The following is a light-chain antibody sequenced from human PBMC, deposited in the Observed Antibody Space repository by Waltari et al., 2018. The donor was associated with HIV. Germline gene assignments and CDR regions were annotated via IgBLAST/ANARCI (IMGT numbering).Light chain of an antibody. V-gene: IGLV3-19*01. Sequence: SSELTQDPAVSVALGQTVRITSQGDTLRNYYATWYQQKPGQAPLLVMYGKNNRPSGIPDRFSGSTSGNTASLTITGTQAEDEADYYCSSRDNSGNHVVFGGGTKLTVL. CDR1: TLRNYY. CDR2: GKN. J-gene: IGLJ2*01. CDR3: SSRDNSGNHVV.